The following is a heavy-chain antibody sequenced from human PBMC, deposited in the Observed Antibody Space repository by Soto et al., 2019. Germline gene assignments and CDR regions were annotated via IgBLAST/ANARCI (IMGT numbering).Heavy chain of an antibody. CDR3: ARDESVETYFDY. Sequence: GGSLRLSCAASGFTFKNYAMHWVRQAPGKGLEWVAVISYDGSIEFYADSVKGRFTISRDDFKNTMFLQMNSLRAEDTAVYYCARDESVETYFDYWGQGTLVTVSS. CDR1: GFTFKNYA. D-gene: IGHD1-1*01. J-gene: IGHJ4*02. V-gene: IGHV3-30-3*01. CDR2: ISYDGSIE.